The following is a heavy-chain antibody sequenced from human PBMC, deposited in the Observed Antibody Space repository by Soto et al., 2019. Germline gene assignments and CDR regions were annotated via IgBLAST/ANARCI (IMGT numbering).Heavy chain of an antibody. Sequence: SETLSLTCTVSGGSISSGGYYWSWIRQHPGKGLEWIGYIYYSGSTYYNPSLKSRVTISVDTSKNQFSLKLSSVTAADTAVYYCARADSSYNSCGFLFDYWGQGTLVAVSS. CDR2: IYYSGST. CDR3: ARADSSYNSCGFLFDY. V-gene: IGHV4-31*03. CDR1: GGSISSGGYY. J-gene: IGHJ4*02. D-gene: IGHD3-22*01.